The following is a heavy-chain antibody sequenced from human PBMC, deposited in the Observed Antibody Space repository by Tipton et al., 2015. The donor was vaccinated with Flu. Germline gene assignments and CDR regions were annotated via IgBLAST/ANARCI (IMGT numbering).Heavy chain of an antibody. J-gene: IGHJ5*02. CDR1: GGSFTDSY. V-gene: IGHV4-34*01. CDR3: ATWAHSNWLDP. D-gene: IGHD4-11*01. Sequence: TLSLTCAVYGGSFTDSYWSWIRQSPGKEPEWLAEIHHTGRTNYNPSLKSRLTISMDMSNNQLSLKLSSVTAADTSVYYCATWAHSNWLDPWGQGTLVTVSS. CDR2: IHHTGRT.